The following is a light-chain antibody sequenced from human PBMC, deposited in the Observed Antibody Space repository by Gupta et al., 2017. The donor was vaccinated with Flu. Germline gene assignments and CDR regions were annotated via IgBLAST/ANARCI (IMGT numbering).Light chain of an antibody. CDR3: CSYAGSVTFVV. CDR1: SSDVGYYDL. V-gene: IGLV2-23*02. Sequence: ITISCTGTSSDVGYYDLVSWYQHHPGNAPKLIIYEVTKRPSGFSNRFSGSKSGNTASLTISGLQADDEADYYCCSYAGSVTFVVFGGGTKVTVL. CDR2: EVT. J-gene: IGLJ3*02.